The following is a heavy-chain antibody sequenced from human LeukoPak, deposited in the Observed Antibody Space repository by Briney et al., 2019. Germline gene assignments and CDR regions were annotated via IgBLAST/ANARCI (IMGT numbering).Heavy chain of an antibody. J-gene: IGHJ6*03. CDR3: TRDALYGDPSYYYMDV. D-gene: IGHD4-17*01. CDR2: IKQDGSDI. CDR1: GFTFNGFW. Sequence: GGSLRLSCAASGFTFNGFWMSWVRQAPGKGLEWVANIKQDGSDIYYLGSVRGRFTISRDNAMNSLYLQMNSLRAEDTAVCYCTRDALYGDPSYYYMDVWGKGSTVTVSS. V-gene: IGHV3-7*01.